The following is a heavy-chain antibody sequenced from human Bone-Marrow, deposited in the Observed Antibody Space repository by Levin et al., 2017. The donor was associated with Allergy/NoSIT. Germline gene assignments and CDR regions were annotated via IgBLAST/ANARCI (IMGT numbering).Heavy chain of an antibody. V-gene: IGHV3-23*01. Sequence: ASVKVSCAASGFTFSSYAMSWVRQAPGKGLEWVSSISGSGTITHYAESVKGRFTISRDISKNMLHLQMNSLRAEDTAIYFCAKEGLAVAGYYFDSGGQGTLVTVSS. CDR1: GFTFSSYA. J-gene: IGHJ4*02. D-gene: IGHD6-19*01. CDR3: AKEGLAVAGYYFDS. CDR2: ISGSGTIT.